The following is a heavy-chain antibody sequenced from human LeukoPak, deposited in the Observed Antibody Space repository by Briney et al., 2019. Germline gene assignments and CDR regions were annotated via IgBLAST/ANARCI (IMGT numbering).Heavy chain of an antibody. CDR1: GFTFDDYA. V-gene: IGHV3-43*02. Sequence: PGGSLRLSCAVSGFTFDDYAMHWLRQAPEKGLEWVSLISGDGATTYYADSVKGRFTISRDNSKNSLYLQMNSLRTEDTALYYCAKTPPSYGRWGQGTLVTVSS. CDR2: ISGDGATT. D-gene: IGHD1-14*01. J-gene: IGHJ4*02. CDR3: AKTPPSYGR.